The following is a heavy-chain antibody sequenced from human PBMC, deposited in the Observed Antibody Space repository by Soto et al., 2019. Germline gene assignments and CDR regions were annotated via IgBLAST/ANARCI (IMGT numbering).Heavy chain of an antibody. CDR1: GGSISSYY. Sequence: SETLSLTCTVSGGSISSYYWSWIRQPAGKGLEWIGRIYTSGSTNYNPSLKSRVTMSVDTSKNQFSLKLSSVTAADTAVYYCAATGKDIVVVPAATYSDNWFDPWGQGTLVTAPQ. CDR3: AATGKDIVVVPAATYSDNWFDP. D-gene: IGHD2-2*01. J-gene: IGHJ5*02. CDR2: IYTSGST. V-gene: IGHV4-4*07.